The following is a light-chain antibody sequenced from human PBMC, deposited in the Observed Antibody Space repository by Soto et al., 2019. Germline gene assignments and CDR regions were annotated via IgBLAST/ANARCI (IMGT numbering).Light chain of an antibody. Sequence: QPVLTQRPAGSGSPGQSVTISCTRTSSDVGSSNGVSWYQQPPGTAPKLMIYDVSNRPSGVPDRFSGSKSGNTASLTISGLQAEDEADYYCSSYTSSSTYVFGTGTKVTVL. CDR2: DVS. V-gene: IGLV2-18*02. CDR1: SSDVGSSNG. CDR3: SSYTSSSTYV. J-gene: IGLJ1*01.